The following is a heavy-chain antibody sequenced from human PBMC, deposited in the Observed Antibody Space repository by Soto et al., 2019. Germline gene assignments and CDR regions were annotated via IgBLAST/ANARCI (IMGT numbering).Heavy chain of an antibody. J-gene: IGHJ6*03. Sequence: SETLSLTCTVSGGSISSSSYYWGWIRRPPGKGLEWIGSIYYSGSTYYNPSLKSRVTISVDTSKNQFSLKLSSVTAADTAVYYFARRGDYYYYYYMDVWGKGTTVTVSS. CDR3: ARRGDYYYYYYMDV. CDR1: GGSISSSSYY. V-gene: IGHV4-39*01. CDR2: IYYSGST.